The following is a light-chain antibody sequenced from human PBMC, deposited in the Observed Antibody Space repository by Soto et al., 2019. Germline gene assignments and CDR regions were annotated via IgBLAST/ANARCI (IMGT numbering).Light chain of an antibody. V-gene: IGKV3D-20*02. Sequence: EIVLTQSPGTLSLSPGERATLSCSASQSVSNNYLAWYQQKPGQAPRLLIYGASTRATGIPARFSGSGSGTDFTLTISSLEPEDFAVYYCQQHFNGPITFGQGTRLEV. CDR1: QSVSNNY. CDR2: GAS. J-gene: IGKJ5*01. CDR3: QQHFNGPIT.